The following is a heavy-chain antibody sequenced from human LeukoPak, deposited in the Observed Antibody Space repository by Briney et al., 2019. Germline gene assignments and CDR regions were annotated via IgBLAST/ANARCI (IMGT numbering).Heavy chain of an antibody. J-gene: IGHJ4*02. CDR3: ARGRARRYCSGGSCYSGPFDY. D-gene: IGHD2-15*01. V-gene: IGHV4-34*01. Sequence: GSLRLSCAASEFSVGSNYMTWVRQPPGKGLEWIGEINHSGSTNYNPSLKSRVTISVDTSKNQFSLKLSSVTAADTAVYYCARGRARRYCSGGSCYSGPFDYWGQGTLVTVSS. CDR2: INHSGST. CDR1: EFSVGSNY.